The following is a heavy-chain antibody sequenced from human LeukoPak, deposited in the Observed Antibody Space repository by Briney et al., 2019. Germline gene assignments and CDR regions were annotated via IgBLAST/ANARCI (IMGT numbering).Heavy chain of an antibody. J-gene: IGHJ4*02. CDR3: ARSQFDY. CDR2: ISGDGNTT. Sequence: GGSLRLSCATSGFAFSSYWMLWVRQVPGKGLVWVSRISGDGNTTTYADSVKGRFTISRDNTNNILYLQMNSLRAEDTAIYYCARSQFDYWGQGILVTVTS. CDR1: GFAFSSYW. V-gene: IGHV3-74*01.